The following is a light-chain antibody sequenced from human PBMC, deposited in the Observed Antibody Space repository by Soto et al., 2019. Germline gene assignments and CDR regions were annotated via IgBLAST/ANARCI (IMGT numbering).Light chain of an antibody. CDR3: QQYTNSPLT. V-gene: IGKV3-15*01. CDR2: GAS. CDR1: QSVSSN. J-gene: IGKJ4*01. Sequence: EIVMTQSPATLSVSPGERATLSCRASQSVSSNLAWYQQQPGQAPRLLIYGASTRATGISARFSGSGSGTEFTLTISSLQSEDFAIYYCQQYTNSPLTFGGGTKVEIK.